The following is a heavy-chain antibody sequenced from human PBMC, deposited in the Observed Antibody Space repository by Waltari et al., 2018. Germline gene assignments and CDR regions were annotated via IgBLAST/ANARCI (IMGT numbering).Heavy chain of an antibody. CDR3: ARGPLYYGDP. Sequence: QVQLPESGPGLVKPSETLSLTCPVPGGSIRSYYWSWIRQPPGKGLEWIGYIYYSGSTNYNPSLKSRVTISVDTSKNQFSLKLSSVTAADTAVYYCARGPLYYGDPWGQGTLVTVSS. D-gene: IGHD4-17*01. CDR2: IYYSGST. CDR1: GGSIRSYY. V-gene: IGHV4-59*01. J-gene: IGHJ5*02.